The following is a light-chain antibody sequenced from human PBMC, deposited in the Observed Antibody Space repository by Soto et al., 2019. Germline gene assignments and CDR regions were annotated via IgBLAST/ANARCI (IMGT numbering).Light chain of an antibody. CDR1: QSVAGN. CDR3: QQSNNWPPLT. Sequence: EIVTTQSPATLSVSPGETATLSCRASQSVAGNLAWYQQKPGQPPRLLIYGVSTRATGVPARFSGSGSETDFSLTISSLQIEDFALYYCQQSNNWPPLTFGGVTKVEIK. CDR2: GVS. J-gene: IGKJ4*01. V-gene: IGKV3-15*01.